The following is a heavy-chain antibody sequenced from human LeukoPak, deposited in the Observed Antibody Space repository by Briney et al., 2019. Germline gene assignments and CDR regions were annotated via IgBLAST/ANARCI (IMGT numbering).Heavy chain of an antibody. CDR1: GFVFSNYA. D-gene: IGHD3-10*01. V-gene: IGHV3-48*04. CDR3: ARGKTGSYYSRSYYMDV. J-gene: IGHJ6*03. CDR2: ISGGSDNI. Sequence: GGSLRLSCAASGFVFSNYAMNWVRQAPGKGLEWISYISGGSDNIHYADSVKGRFTISRDNAKNSLYLQMNSLRAEDTAVYYCARGKTGSYYSRSYYMDVWGKGTTVTISS.